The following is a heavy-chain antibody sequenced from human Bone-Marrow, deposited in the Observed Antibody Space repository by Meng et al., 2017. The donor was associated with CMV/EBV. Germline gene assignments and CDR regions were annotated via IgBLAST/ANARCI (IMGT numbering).Heavy chain of an antibody. CDR3: AKRYCSSASCKGYFYYNAMDV. V-gene: IGHV3-23*01. Sequence: GESLKISCAASGFTFSGYAMSWVRQAPGKGLEWVSGIGSTGAATYYADSVQGRFSISRDDSRNTLYLQMNSLRAEDTAVYYCAKRYCSSASCKGYFYYNAMDVWGQGTKVTVSS. D-gene: IGHD2-2*01. CDR1: GFTFSGYA. CDR2: IGSTGAAT. J-gene: IGHJ6*02.